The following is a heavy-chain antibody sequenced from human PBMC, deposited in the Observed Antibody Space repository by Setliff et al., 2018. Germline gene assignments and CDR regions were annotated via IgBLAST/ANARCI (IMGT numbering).Heavy chain of an antibody. D-gene: IGHD1-7*01. CDR1: GFTFSTYA. V-gene: IGHV3-23*03. CDR3: AKPQVELRWGFES. J-gene: IGHJ4*02. CDR2: VYSGDRNT. Sequence: GGSLRLSCAASGFTFSTYAMSWVRQAPGKGLEWVSTVYSGDRNTFYTDSVQGRFTIFRDGSKNTLFLHMTSLRAEDAAVYCCAKPQVELRWGFESWGQGTPVTVSS.